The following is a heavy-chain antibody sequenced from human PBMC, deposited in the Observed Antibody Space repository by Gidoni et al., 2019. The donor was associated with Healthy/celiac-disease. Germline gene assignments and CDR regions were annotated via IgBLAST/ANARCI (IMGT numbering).Heavy chain of an antibody. V-gene: IGHV3-13*04. CDR2: IGTAGDT. CDR1: GFTFSSYD. CDR3: ARDLRGGRFWEWSYGMDV. D-gene: IGHD3-3*01. Sequence: EVQLVESGGGLVQPGGSLRLSCAASGFTFSSYDMNWVRQATGKGLEWVSAIGTAGDTYYPGSVKGRFTISRENAKNSLYLQMNSLRAGDTAVYYCARDLRGGRFWEWSYGMDVWGQGTTVTVSS. J-gene: IGHJ6*02.